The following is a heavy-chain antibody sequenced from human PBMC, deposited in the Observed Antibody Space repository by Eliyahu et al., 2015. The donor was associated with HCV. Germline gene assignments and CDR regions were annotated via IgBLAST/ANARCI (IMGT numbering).Heavy chain of an antibody. J-gene: IGHJ6*02. CDR3: AREGRSTSEILTTDVMDV. CDR2: ISSSGRTI. CDR1: GFTFXSYE. Sequence: EVQLVESGGGLVQAGGSLRLSCTASGFTFXSYEMNWVRQAPGKGLEGVSYISSSGRTIYYADSVKGRFTISRDNTKNSLYLQINSLRAEDTAVFYCAREGRSTSEILTTDVMDVWGQGTTVTVSS. V-gene: IGHV3-48*03. D-gene: IGHD3-3*01.